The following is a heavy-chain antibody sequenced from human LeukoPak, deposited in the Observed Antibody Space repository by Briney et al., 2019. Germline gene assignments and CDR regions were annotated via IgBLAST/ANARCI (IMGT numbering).Heavy chain of an antibody. CDR3: ARGPYDYVWGSYSSSLHYFDY. CDR2: INAGNGNT. J-gene: IGHJ4*02. D-gene: IGHD3-16*02. CDR1: GYTFTSYA. Sequence: ASVKVSCKASGYTFTSYAMHWVRQAPGQRPEWMGWINAGNGNTKYLQKFQGRVTITRDTSASTAYMELSSLRSEDTAVYYCARGPYDYVWGSYSSSLHYFDYWGQGTLVTVSS. V-gene: IGHV1-3*01.